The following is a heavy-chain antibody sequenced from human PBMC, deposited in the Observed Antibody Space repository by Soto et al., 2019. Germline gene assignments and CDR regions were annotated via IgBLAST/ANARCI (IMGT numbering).Heavy chain of an antibody. D-gene: IGHD3-10*01. CDR2: ISYDGAKK. CDR1: GFTFSNYA. Sequence: QVQLVESGGGVVQPGRSLRLSCAASGFTFSNYAMHWVRQAPGKGLEWVAVISYDGAKKYYADSVKGRFTISRDNSKNTLYLQMNSLRGEDTAVYYCARGLTLVRGTSTDAFDIWGQGTMVTVSS. V-gene: IGHV3-30-3*01. J-gene: IGHJ3*02. CDR3: ARGLTLVRGTSTDAFDI.